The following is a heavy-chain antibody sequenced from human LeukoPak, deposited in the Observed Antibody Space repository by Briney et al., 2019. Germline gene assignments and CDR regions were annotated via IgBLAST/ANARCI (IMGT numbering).Heavy chain of an antibody. CDR1: GGSFRDHY. J-gene: IGHJ4*02. Sequence: SETLSLTCSVSGGSFRDHYWSWIRQPPGEGLEWIAEISPSGTSTYNPSLRSRVTVSEDSSRNQLSLGLTSVTAADTAVYYCRLSFLELEDYWGQGTLVTVSS. CDR2: ISPSGTS. CDR3: RLSFLELEDY. D-gene: IGHD3-3*01. V-gene: IGHV4-34*01.